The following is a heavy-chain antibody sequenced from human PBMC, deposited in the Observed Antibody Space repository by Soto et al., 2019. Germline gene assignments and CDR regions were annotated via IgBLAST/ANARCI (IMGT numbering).Heavy chain of an antibody. V-gene: IGHV3-48*03. J-gene: IGHJ1*01. D-gene: IGHD1-26*01. Sequence: PGGSRRLSCTTSRFSHVSYEMNWVRQPPGKGLEWVSSMSKTGDTIYYADSVKRRFTICRDNAKTSFFLQMNSLRAADTAVYFCVRNGNKDARGQGTLVTVSS. CDR2: MSKTGDTI. CDR1: RFSHVSYE. CDR3: VRNGNKDA.